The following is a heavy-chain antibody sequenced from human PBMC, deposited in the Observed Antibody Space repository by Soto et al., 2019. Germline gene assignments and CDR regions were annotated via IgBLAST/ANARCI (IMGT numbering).Heavy chain of an antibody. CDR2: IYYSGST. Sequence: SETLSLTCTVSGGSISSSSYYWGWIRQPPGKGLEWVGCIYYSGSTNYNPSLKSRVTISVDTSKNQFSLKLSSVTAADTAVYYCARLRQSITIFGVVITPNDYYMDVWGKGTTVTSP. CDR3: ARLRQSITIFGVVITPNDYYMDV. V-gene: IGHV4-39*07. J-gene: IGHJ6*03. CDR1: GGSISSSSYY. D-gene: IGHD3-3*01.